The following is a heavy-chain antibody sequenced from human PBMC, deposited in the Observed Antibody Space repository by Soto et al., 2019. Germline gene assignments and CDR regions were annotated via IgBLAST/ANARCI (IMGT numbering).Heavy chain of an antibody. CDR2: ISAYNGNT. Sequence: ASVKVSCKASGYTFTSYGISWVRQAPGQGLEWMGWISAYNGNTNYAPKLQGRVTMTTDTSTSTAYMELRSLRSDDTAVYYCARDFIPFGGVIVPDDFDIWGQGTMVTVSS. CDR3: ARDFIPFGGVIVPDDFDI. V-gene: IGHV1-18*01. J-gene: IGHJ3*02. D-gene: IGHD3-16*02. CDR1: GYTFTSYG.